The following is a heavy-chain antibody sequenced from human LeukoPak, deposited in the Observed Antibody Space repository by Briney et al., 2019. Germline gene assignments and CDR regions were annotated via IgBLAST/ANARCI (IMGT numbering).Heavy chain of an antibody. CDR3: AREGAGAFDY. Sequence: PGGSLRLSCAASRLXFSTYAISWVRQAPGKGLEWEAVISNDGSIKFYADSVKGRFTISRDNSKNTLHVQMNSLRAEDTAIYYCAREGAGAFDYWGQGTLVTVSS. CDR2: ISNDGSIK. J-gene: IGHJ4*02. CDR1: RLXFSTYA. V-gene: IGHV3-30-3*01. D-gene: IGHD1-26*01.